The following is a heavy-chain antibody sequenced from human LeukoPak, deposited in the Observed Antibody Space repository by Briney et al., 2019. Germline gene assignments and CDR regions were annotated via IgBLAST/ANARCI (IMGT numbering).Heavy chain of an antibody. CDR2: IYTSGST. CDR3: AALRPFSTSYYFDY. D-gene: IGHD2/OR15-2a*01. Sequence: SETLSLTCTVSGGSVSSYYWSWIRQPAGKGLEWIGRIYTSGSTNYNPSLKSRVTMSVDTSKNQFSLKLSSVTAADTAVYYCAALRPFSTSYYFDYWGQETLVTVSS. V-gene: IGHV4-4*07. J-gene: IGHJ4*02. CDR1: GGSVSSYY.